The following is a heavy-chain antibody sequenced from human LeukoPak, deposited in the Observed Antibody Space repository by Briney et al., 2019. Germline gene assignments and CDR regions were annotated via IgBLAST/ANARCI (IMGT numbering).Heavy chain of an antibody. D-gene: IGHD5-24*01. CDR1: GYTFTGHL. CDR3: ARDERWLQLVFDY. V-gene: IGHV1-2*02. CDR2: INPKSGGT. J-gene: IGHJ4*02. Sequence: ASVKVSCKASGYTFTGHLIHWVRQAPGQRLEWMGWINPKSGGTTYAQKLQGRVTMTTDTSTSTAYMELRSLRSDDTAVYYCARDERWLQLVFDYWGQGTLVTVSS.